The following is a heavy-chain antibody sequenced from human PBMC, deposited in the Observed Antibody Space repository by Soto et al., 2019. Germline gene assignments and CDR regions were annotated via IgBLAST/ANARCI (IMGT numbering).Heavy chain of an antibody. J-gene: IGHJ3*02. V-gene: IGHV4-34*01. Sequence: QVQLQQWGAGLLKPSETLSLTCAVYGGSFSGYYWSWIRQPQGKGLEWIGEINHSGSTNYNPSLKSQVTISVDTSKNQFSLKLSSVTAADTAVYYCAINYSSSWYYPPDAFDIWGQGTMVTVSS. CDR2: INHSGST. CDR1: GGSFSGYY. D-gene: IGHD6-13*01. CDR3: AINYSSSWYYPPDAFDI.